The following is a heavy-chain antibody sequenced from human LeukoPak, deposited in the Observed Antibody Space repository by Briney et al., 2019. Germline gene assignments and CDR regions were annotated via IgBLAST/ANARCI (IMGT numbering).Heavy chain of an antibody. J-gene: IGHJ6*02. CDR3: ARVAARYVGMDV. CDR2: IYYSGST. Sequence: SETLSLTCTVSAGSINNYYWSWIRQPPGKGLEWIGYIYYSGSTNYNPSLKSRVTISVDTSKKQVSLNLSSVTAADTAVYYCARVAARYVGMDVWGRGTTVTVSS. D-gene: IGHD6-6*01. V-gene: IGHV4-59*01. CDR1: AGSINNYY.